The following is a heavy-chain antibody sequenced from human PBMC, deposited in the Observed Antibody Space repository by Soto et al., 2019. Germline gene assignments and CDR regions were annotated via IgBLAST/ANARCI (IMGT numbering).Heavy chain of an antibody. D-gene: IGHD2-15*01. CDR2: ISAYSGNT. V-gene: IGHV1-18*01. J-gene: IGHJ4*02. CDR1: GYTFTSYG. Sequence: ASVKVSCKASGYTFTSYGISWVRQAPGQGLEWMGWISAYSGNTNYAQKLQGRVTMTTDTSTSTAYMELRSLRSDDTAVYYCARGYCSGGSCHTIDYWGQGTLVTVSS. CDR3: ARGYCSGGSCHTIDY.